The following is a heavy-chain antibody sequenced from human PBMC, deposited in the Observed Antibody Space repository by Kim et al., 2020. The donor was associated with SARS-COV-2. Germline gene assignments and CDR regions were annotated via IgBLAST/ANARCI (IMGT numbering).Heavy chain of an antibody. J-gene: IGHJ5*02. CDR3: ARGAAAGYNWFDP. D-gene: IGHD6-13*01. Sequence: SVKVSCKAYGGTFSSYAISWVRQAPGQGLEWMGRIIPILGIANYAQKFQGRVTITADKSTSTAYMELSSLRSEDTAVYYCARGAAAGYNWFDPWGQGTL. CDR1: GGTFSSYA. V-gene: IGHV1-69*04. CDR2: IIPILGIA.